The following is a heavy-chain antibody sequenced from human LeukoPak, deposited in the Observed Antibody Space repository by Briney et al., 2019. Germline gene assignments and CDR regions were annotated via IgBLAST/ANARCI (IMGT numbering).Heavy chain of an antibody. J-gene: IGHJ1*01. CDR3: ARVSSRNYYGSGSYYKGRYSQH. CDR2: INHSGST. Sequence: PSETLSLTCAVYGGSFSGYYWSWIRQPPGKGLEWIGEINHSGSTNYNPSLKSRVTISVDTSKNQFSLKLSSVTAADTAVYYCARVSSRNYYGSGSYYKGRYSQHWGQGTLVTVSS. D-gene: IGHD3-10*01. CDR1: GGSFSGYY. V-gene: IGHV4-34*01.